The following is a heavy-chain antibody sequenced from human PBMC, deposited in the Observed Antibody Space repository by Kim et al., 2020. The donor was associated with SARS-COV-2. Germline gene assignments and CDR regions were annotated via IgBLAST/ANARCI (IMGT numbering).Heavy chain of an antibody. CDR3: ARGTYYYDSRGAFDI. V-gene: IGHV4-4*08. D-gene: IGHD3-22*01. Sequence: PPPKSRGTISVEPSKNQFSLKLSSVTAADTAVYYCARGTYYYDSRGAFDIWGQGTMVTVSS. J-gene: IGHJ3*02.